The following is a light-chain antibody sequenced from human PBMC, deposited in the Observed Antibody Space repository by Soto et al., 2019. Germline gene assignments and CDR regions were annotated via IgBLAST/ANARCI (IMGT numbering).Light chain of an antibody. Sequence: EIVLTQSPATLSLSPGEGATLSCRASQGVSSYLAWYQQKPGQAPRLLIYDASNRATGIPARFSGSGSGTDFTLTISSLEPEDFAVYYCQQRSNWPPPWTFGQGTKVDIK. J-gene: IGKJ1*01. V-gene: IGKV3-11*01. CDR2: DAS. CDR3: QQRSNWPPPWT. CDR1: QGVSSY.